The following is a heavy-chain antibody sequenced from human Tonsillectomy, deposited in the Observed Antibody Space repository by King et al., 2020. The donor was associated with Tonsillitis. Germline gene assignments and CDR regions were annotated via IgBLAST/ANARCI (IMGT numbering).Heavy chain of an antibody. J-gene: IGHJ4*02. CDR2: IFYSGNT. V-gene: IGHV4-39*01. CDR3: ARSKSGTWWYFDH. CDR1: GGSISSSHYY. D-gene: IGHD6-13*01. Sequence: QLQESGPGLVKPSETLSLTCPVSGGSISSSHYYWGWIRQPPGKGLEWIGSIFYSGNTYYSPSLESRVTISVDMSNNQFSLILTSVTAADTAVYYCARSKSGTWWYFDHWGQGILVTVSS.